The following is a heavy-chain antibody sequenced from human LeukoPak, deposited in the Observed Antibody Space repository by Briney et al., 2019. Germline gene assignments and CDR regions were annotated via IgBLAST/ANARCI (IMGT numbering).Heavy chain of an antibody. V-gene: IGHV4-59*01. D-gene: IGHD6-25*01. Sequence: SETLSLTCTVSGVSISSYYWSWIRQPPGKGLEWIGYIYYSGSTNYNPSLKSRVTISVNTSKNQFSLKLSSVTAADTAEYYCAREGGHRDYMDVWGKGTTVTVSS. CDR2: IYYSGST. CDR1: GVSISSYY. CDR3: AREGGHRDYMDV. J-gene: IGHJ6*03.